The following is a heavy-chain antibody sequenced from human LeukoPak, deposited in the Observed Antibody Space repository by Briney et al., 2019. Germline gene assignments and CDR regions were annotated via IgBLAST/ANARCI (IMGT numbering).Heavy chain of an antibody. Sequence: SVKVSCKASGGTFSSYAISWVRQAPGQGLEWMGRIIPILGIANYAQKFQGRVTITADKSTSTAYMELSRLRSEDTAVYYCARGSDILTGYLFDYWGQGTLVTVSS. CDR2: IIPILGIA. V-gene: IGHV1-69*04. CDR3: ARGSDILTGYLFDY. J-gene: IGHJ4*02. CDR1: GGTFSSYA. D-gene: IGHD3-9*01.